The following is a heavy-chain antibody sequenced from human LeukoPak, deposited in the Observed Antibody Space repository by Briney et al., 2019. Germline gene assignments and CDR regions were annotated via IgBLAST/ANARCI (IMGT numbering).Heavy chain of an antibody. V-gene: IGHV4-38-2*02. Sequence: PSETLSLTCTVSGYSISSGYYWGWIRQPPGKGLEWIGSIYHSGSTYYNPSLKSRVTISVDTSKNQFSLKLSSVTAADTAVYYCARGSGDFWSGYYTTVANDYWGQGTLVTVSS. CDR1: GYSISSGYY. D-gene: IGHD3-3*01. CDR3: ARGSGDFWSGYYTTVANDY. CDR2: IYHSGST. J-gene: IGHJ4*02.